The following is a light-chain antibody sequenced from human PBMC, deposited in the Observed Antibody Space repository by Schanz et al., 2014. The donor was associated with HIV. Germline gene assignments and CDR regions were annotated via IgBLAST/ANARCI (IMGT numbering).Light chain of an antibody. CDR2: WAS. V-gene: IGKV4-1*01. CDR1: QSVFYSSNNKNY. CDR3: QQYYSTLPIT. Sequence: DIVMTQSPDSLAVSLGERATINCKSSQSVFYSSNNKNYLAWYQQKPGQPPKLLIYWASTRESGVPDRFSGSGSGTDFTLTISSLQAEDVAVYYCQQYYSTLPITFGQGTRLEIK. J-gene: IGKJ5*01.